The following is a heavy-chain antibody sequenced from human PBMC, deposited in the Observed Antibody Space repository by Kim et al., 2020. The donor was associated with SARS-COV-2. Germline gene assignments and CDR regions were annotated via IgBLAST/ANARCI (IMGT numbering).Heavy chain of an antibody. J-gene: IGHJ2*01. D-gene: IGHD1-1*01. CDR2: VSTDGQYT. Sequence: GGSLRLSCAASGLTFGSYAMTWVRQAPGKGLEWVSTVSTDGQYTFYADSVKGRFTVSRDNSKSTLYLQMSSLRAEDAAMYYCAKEKRSGTWYFDFWGRGTLVTVAS. CDR3: AKEKRSGTWYFDF. CDR1: GLTFGSYA. V-gene: IGHV3-23*05.